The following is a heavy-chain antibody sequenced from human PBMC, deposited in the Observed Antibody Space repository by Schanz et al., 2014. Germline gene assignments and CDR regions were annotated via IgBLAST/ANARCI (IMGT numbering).Heavy chain of an antibody. CDR2: MSGSGSTA. J-gene: IGHJ5*01. Sequence: EVQLVESGGGLVQPGRSLRLSCAASGFTFFGSFAMSWVRQAPGKGLEWVSGMSGSGSTADYADSVKGRFTISRDNSRKTLYLQMNSLRADDTAVYYCAKDLYNYGIFDSWGQGTLVTVSS. D-gene: IGHD3-16*01. CDR3: AKDLYNYGIFDS. CDR1: GFTFFGSFA. V-gene: IGHV3-23*04.